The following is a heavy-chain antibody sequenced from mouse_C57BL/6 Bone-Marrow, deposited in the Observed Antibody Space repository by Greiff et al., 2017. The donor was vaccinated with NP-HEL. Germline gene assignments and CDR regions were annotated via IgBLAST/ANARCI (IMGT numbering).Heavy chain of an antibody. V-gene: IGHV1-50*01. CDR2: IDPSDSYT. J-gene: IGHJ4*01. CDR3: ARKGLVYYGNYGGDAMDY. D-gene: IGHD2-1*01. CDR1: GYTFTSYW. Sequence: QVHVKQPGAELVKPGASVKLSCKASGYTFTSYWMQWVKQRPGQGLEWIGEIDPSDSYTNYNQKFKGKATLTVDTSSSTAYMQLSSLTSEDSAVYYCARKGLVYYGNYGGDAMDYWGQGTSVTVSS.